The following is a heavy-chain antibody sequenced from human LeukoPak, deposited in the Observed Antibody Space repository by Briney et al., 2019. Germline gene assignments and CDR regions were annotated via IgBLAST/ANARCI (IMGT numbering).Heavy chain of an antibody. J-gene: IGHJ4*02. V-gene: IGHV3-48*04. Sequence: GGSLRLSCAAYEFTFSSYSINWVRQAPGKGPEWIAYISKSSDTIKYADSVAGRFTISRDNAKNSLYLQMNSLRAEDTAVYYCAKLGLRFLEWLLLPGYWGQGTLVTVSS. CDR1: EFTFSSYS. D-gene: IGHD3-3*01. CDR2: ISKSSDTI. CDR3: AKLGLRFLEWLLLPGY.